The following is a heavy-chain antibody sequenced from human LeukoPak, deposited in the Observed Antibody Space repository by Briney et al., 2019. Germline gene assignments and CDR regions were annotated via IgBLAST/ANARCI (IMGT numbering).Heavy chain of an antibody. J-gene: IGHJ4*02. CDR1: GYDFTSVG. CDR2: ISPYNGNT. CDR3: ARAGPGSGWYFDY. V-gene: IGHV1-18*01. Sequence: ASVKVSCKASGYDFTSVGITWVRRAPGQGLEWMGWISPYNGNTRYAQKFQGRVAMTTDTPTTTAYMELRGLRFNDTAVYYCARAGPGSGWYFDYWGQGTLVTVSS. D-gene: IGHD6-19*01.